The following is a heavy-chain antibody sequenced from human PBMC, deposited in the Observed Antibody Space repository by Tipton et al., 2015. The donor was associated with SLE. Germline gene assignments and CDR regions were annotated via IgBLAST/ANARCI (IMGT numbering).Heavy chain of an antibody. CDR3: ATDSSGWYHFDY. J-gene: IGHJ4*02. V-gene: IGHV4-39*07. Sequence: TLSLTCTVSGGSISSSSYYWGWIRQPPGKGLEWIGSIYYSGSTNYNPSLKSRVTISVDTSKNQFSLKLSSVTAADTAVYYCATDSSGWYHFDYWGQGTLVTVSS. D-gene: IGHD6-19*01. CDR1: GGSISSSSYY. CDR2: IYYSGST.